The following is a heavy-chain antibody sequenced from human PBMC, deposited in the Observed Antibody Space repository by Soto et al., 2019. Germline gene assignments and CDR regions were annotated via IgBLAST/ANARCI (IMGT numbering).Heavy chain of an antibody. CDR1: GYTFTSYG. V-gene: IGHV1-18*01. CDR2: ISAYNGNT. D-gene: IGHD3-9*01. J-gene: IGHJ3*02. CDR3: ARGHYDILTGYFFPHAFDI. Sequence: ASVKVSCKASGYTFTSYGISWVRQAPGQGLEWMGWISAYNGNTNYAQKLQGRVTMTTDTSTSTAYMELRSLRSDDTAVYYCARGHYDILTGYFFPHAFDIWGQGTMVTVSS.